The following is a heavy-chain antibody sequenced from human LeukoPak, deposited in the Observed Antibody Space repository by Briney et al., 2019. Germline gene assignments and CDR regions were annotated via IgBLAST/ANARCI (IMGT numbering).Heavy chain of an antibody. Sequence: GESLKISCKGSGYSFTSYWIGWVRQMPGKGLEWMGIIYPGDSDTSYSPSFRGHVTISVDKSISTAYLQWSSLKASDTAMYYCARRGRGDYGDYAHWFDPWGQGTLVTVSS. CDR2: IYPGDSDT. J-gene: IGHJ5*02. CDR3: ARRGRGDYGDYAHWFDP. CDR1: GYSFTSYW. D-gene: IGHD4-17*01. V-gene: IGHV5-51*01.